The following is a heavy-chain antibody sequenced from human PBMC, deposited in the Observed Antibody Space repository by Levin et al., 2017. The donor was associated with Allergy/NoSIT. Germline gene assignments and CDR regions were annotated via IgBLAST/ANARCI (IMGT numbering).Heavy chain of an antibody. CDR3: ARKTQSVGDVAFDI. Sequence: ASVKVSCKASGGTFSSYAISWVRQAPGQGLEWMGRIIPILDIANYAQKFQGRVTITADKSTSTAYMELSSLRSEDTAVYYCARKTQSVGDVAFDIWGQGTMVTVSS. D-gene: IGHD1-26*01. V-gene: IGHV1-69*04. CDR1: GGTFSSYA. J-gene: IGHJ3*02. CDR2: IIPILDIA.